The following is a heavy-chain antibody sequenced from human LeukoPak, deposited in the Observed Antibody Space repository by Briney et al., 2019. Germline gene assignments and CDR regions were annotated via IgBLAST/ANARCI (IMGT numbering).Heavy chain of an antibody. V-gene: IGHV3-30*04. CDR2: ISYDGSNK. D-gene: IGHD5-18*01. Sequence: PGRSLRLSCAASGFTFSSYAMHWVRQAPGKGLEWVAVISYDGSNKYYADSVKGRFTISRDNSKNTLYLQMNSLRAEDTAVYYCAREFRDTAMAYWGQGTLVTVSS. CDR3: AREFRDTAMAY. J-gene: IGHJ4*02. CDR1: GFTFSSYA.